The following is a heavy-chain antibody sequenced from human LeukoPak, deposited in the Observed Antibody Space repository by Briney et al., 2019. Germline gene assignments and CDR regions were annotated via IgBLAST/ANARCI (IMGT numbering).Heavy chain of an antibody. V-gene: IGHV3-43*02. J-gene: IGHJ4*02. CDR2: ISGDGGST. Sequence: GGSLRLSCAASGFTFDDYAMHWVRQAPGKGLEWVSLISGDGGSTYYADSVKGRFTISGDNSKNSLYLQMNSLKTEDTALYYCAKDMWRFGELDYDYWGQGTLVTVS. D-gene: IGHD3-10*01. CDR3: AKDMWRFGELDYDY. CDR1: GFTFDDYA.